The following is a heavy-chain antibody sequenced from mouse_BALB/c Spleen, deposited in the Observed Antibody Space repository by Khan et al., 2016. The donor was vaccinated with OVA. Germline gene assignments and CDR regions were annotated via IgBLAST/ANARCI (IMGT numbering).Heavy chain of an antibody. Sequence: VELVESGAELVRPGVSVKISCKGSGYTFTDYAMHWVKQSHAKSLEWIGVISTYYGDANYNQKFKGKATMTVDKSSSTAYMELARLTSEDSAIYYGARDYGSSYRYVDVWGAGTTVTVSS. CDR2: ISTYYGDA. CDR3: ARDYGSSYRYVDV. V-gene: IGHV1S137*01. D-gene: IGHD1-1*01. J-gene: IGHJ1*01. CDR1: GYTFTDYA.